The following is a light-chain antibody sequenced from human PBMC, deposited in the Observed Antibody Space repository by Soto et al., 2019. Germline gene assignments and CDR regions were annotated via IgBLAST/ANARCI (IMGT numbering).Light chain of an antibody. CDR1: QSVSNF. CDR3: QQYNSWPLT. Sequence: EIVLTQSPATLSLSPGERASLTCRASQSVSNFLAWYQHKPGQAPRLIISGASTRATGIPARFSGSGSGTEFTLTISSLQSEDFAVYYCQQYNSWPLTFGGGTKVDIK. J-gene: IGKJ4*01. CDR2: GAS. V-gene: IGKV3-15*01.